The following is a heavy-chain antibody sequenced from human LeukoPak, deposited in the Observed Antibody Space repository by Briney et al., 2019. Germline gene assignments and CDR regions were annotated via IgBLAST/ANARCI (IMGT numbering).Heavy chain of an antibody. CDR2: INGNGGTK. J-gene: IGHJ4*02. CDR1: GFTFRSYA. CDR3: ANLYSSGWYDGAPTPFDS. D-gene: IGHD6-19*01. Sequence: GGSLRLSCAASGFTFRSYALSWVRQAPGKGLEGVSTINGNGGTKYYADSVKGRFTISRDNSKDTLYLQMNSLRDEDTAGYYCANLYSSGWYDGAPTPFDSWGQGTLVTVSS. V-gene: IGHV3-23*01.